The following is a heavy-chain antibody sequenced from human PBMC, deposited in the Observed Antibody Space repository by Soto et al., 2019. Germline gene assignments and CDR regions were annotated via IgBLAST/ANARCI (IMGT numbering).Heavy chain of an antibody. CDR1: GYTFTGYY. V-gene: IGHV1-2*04. Sequence: ASVKVSCKASGYTFTGYYMHWVRQAPGQGLEWMGWINPNSGGTNYAQKFQGWVTMTRDTSISTAYMELSRLRSDDTAVYYCACCSSTSCYSHDAFDIWGQGTMVT. CDR3: ACCSSTSCYSHDAFDI. J-gene: IGHJ3*02. D-gene: IGHD2-2*01. CDR2: INPNSGGT.